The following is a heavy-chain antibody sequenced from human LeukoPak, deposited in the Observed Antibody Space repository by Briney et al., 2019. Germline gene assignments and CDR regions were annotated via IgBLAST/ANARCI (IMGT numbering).Heavy chain of an antibody. J-gene: IGHJ4*02. D-gene: IGHD6-13*01. CDR1: GFTFSSYS. Sequence: PGGSLRLSCAASGFTFSSYSMNWVRQAPGKGLEWVLSISSSSSYIYYADSVKGRFTISRDNAKNSLYLQMNSLRAEDTAVYYCARDSRPTPARYSSSWYFDYWGQGTLVTVSS. V-gene: IGHV3-21*01. CDR2: ISSSSSYI. CDR3: ARDSRPTPARYSSSWYFDY.